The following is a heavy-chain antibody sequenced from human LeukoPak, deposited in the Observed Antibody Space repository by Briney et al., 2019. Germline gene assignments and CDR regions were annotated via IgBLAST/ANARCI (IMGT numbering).Heavy chain of an antibody. Sequence: SETLSLTCTVSGGSISCPYWSWVRQPPGKGLEWIGDVYYSGSTHQNPSLKSRVTISVDTSKNQFSLKLRSVTAADTAVYYCAIVMRHLASLYHIDVWGKGTTVTVSS. D-gene: IGHD3-16*01. CDR2: VYYSGST. CDR1: GGSISCPY. J-gene: IGHJ6*03. CDR3: AIVMRHLASLYHIDV. V-gene: IGHV4-59*11.